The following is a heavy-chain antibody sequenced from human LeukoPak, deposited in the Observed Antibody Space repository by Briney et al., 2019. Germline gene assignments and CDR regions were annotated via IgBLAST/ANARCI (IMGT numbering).Heavy chain of an antibody. CDR1: GGSFSGYY. D-gene: IGHD2-2*01. Sequence: SETLSLTCAVYGGSFSGYYWSWIRQPPGKGLEWIGEINHSGSTNYNPSLKSRVTISVDTSKNQFSLKLSSVTAADTAVYYCARRYCSSTSCYYMDVWGKGTTVTVSS. J-gene: IGHJ6*03. V-gene: IGHV4-34*01. CDR2: INHSGST. CDR3: ARRYCSSTSCYYMDV.